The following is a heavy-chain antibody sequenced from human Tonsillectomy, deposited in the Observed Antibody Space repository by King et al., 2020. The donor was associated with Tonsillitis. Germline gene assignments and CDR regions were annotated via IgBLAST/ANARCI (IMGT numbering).Heavy chain of an antibody. Sequence: VQLVESGGGLVKPGGSLRLSCAASGFTFSDYYMSWIRQAPGKGLERGSCISNSGSTIYYTDPAKCRFTISRDNAKNSLYLQMNSLRAEDTAVYYCARDLRPRGSSSLGMSDWGQGTLVTVSS. CDR2: ISNSGSTI. CDR3: ARDLRPRGSSSLGMSD. CDR1: GFTFSDYY. J-gene: IGHJ4*02. D-gene: IGHD6-6*01. V-gene: IGHV3-11*01.